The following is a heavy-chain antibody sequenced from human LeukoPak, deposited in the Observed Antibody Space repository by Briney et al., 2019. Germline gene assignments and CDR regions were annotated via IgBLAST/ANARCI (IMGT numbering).Heavy chain of an antibody. CDR2: ISSSASFI. CDR3: ARTGESDRLSFDH. V-gene: IGHV3-21*01. J-gene: IGHJ4*02. Sequence: VGSLGLSCAASGFTFSSYSMNWVRQAPGKGLEWVSSISSSASFIYYADSVKGRFTISRDNAKNSLYLQTNSLRAEDTAVYYCARTGESDRLSFDHWGQGTLVTVSS. D-gene: IGHD7-27*01. CDR1: GFTFSSYS.